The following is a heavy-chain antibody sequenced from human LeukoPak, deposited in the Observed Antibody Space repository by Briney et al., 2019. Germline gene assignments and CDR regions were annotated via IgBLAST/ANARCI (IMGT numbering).Heavy chain of an antibody. CDR2: ISTGNDNA. CDR3: AREGRYGDYGDY. CDR1: GYTFTSYT. Sequence: ASVKVSCKPSGYTFTSYTIHWVRQAPGQRLEWMGWISTGNDNAKNSQEFQGRVTITRDTSASTAYMELNSLRSEDTAVYFCAREGRYGDYGDYWGQGTLVTVSS. J-gene: IGHJ4*02. V-gene: IGHV1-3*04. D-gene: IGHD4-17*01.